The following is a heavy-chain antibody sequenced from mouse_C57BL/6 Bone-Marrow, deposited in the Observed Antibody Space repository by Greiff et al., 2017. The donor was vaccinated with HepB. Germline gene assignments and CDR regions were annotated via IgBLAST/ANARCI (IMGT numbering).Heavy chain of an antibody. V-gene: IGHV1-81*01. CDR2: IYPRSGNT. CDR3: ARRDGSYAMDY. CDR1: GYTFTSYG. J-gene: IGHJ4*01. Sequence: QVQLKESGAELARPGASVKLSCKASGYTFTSYGISWVKQRTGQGLEWIGEIYPRSGNTYYNEKFKGKATLTADKSSSTAYMELRSLTSEDSAVYFCARRDGSYAMDYWGQGTSVTVSS. D-gene: IGHD3-3*01.